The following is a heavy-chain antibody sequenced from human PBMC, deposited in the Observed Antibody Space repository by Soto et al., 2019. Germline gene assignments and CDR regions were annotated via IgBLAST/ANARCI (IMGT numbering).Heavy chain of an antibody. Sequence: QVQIVQSGAEEKKPGASVKVSCKASGYTFTNYAMHWVRQAHGQGLEWMAWINGGNGNTRYSQKSQGRLTISGDTSASQAYMELSSLRSEDTALYYCARWGSGSDYWGQGTLVTVSS. J-gene: IGHJ4*02. V-gene: IGHV1-3*05. CDR3: ARWGSGSDY. D-gene: IGHD3-22*01. CDR1: GYTFTNYA. CDR2: INGGNGNT.